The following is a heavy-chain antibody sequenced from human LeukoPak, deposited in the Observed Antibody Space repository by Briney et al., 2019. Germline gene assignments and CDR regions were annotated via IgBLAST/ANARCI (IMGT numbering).Heavy chain of an antibody. CDR3: AKDPYGDYGY. CDR2: ISYDGGNK. Sequence: PGRSLRLSCAASGFTFSSYGMHWVRQAPGKGLEWVAVISYDGGNKYYADSVKGRFTISRDNSKNTLYLQMNSLRAEDTAVYYCAKDPYGDYGYWGREPWSPSPQ. D-gene: IGHD4-17*01. V-gene: IGHV3-30*18. CDR1: GFTFSSYG. J-gene: IGHJ4*02.